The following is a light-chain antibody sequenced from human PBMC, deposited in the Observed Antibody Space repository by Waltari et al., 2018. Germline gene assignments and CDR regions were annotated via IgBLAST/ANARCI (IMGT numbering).Light chain of an antibody. Sequence: QSVLTQPPSASGTPGQTVTLSCSGGDSNIARNSVNWYQKFPGASPKLLISRNNHRPAGVPDRFAGSKSGTSASLAISGLQSEDESDYFCAAWDDSRNGWVFGEGTKVAVL. J-gene: IGLJ3*02. V-gene: IGLV1-44*01. CDR1: DSNIARNS. CDR3: AAWDDSRNGWV. CDR2: RNN.